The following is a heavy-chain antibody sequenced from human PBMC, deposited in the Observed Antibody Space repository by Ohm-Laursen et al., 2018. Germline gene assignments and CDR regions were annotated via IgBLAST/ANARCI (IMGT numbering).Heavy chain of an antibody. D-gene: IGHD2-2*01. CDR3: ARDRPDCSSTICYPKNWFDP. CDR2: IYHSGST. J-gene: IGHJ5*02. V-gene: IGHV4-31*03. CDR1: GGSISSGGYY. Sequence: SDTLSLTCTVSGGSISSGGYYWSWIRQHPGKGLEWIGYIYHSGSTYYNPSLKSRVTISVDTSKNQFSLNLNSVTAADTAVYYCARDRPDCSSTICYPKNWFDPWGQGTLVTVSS.